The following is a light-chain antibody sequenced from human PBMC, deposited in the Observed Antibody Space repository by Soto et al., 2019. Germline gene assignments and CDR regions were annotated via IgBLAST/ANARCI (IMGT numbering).Light chain of an antibody. CDR2: GAS. J-gene: IGKJ5*01. Sequence: EIALTQSPGTLSLSPGERATLSCRASQTVTRNYLAWHQQKPGQTPRLLVYGASSRATGIPDRFSGSGSGTDFTLTISRLEPEDFAVYYCQQHGSSPITFGQGTRLEFK. CDR1: QTVTRNY. CDR3: QQHGSSPIT. V-gene: IGKV3-20*01.